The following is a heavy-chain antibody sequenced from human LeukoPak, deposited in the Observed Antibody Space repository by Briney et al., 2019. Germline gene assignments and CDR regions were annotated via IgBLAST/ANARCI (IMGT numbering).Heavy chain of an antibody. V-gene: IGHV3-30*02. J-gene: IGHJ2*01. D-gene: IGHD2-15*01. Sequence: PGGSLRLSCAASGFTFSSYGMHWVRQAPGKGLEWVAFMHYDGNIKYYADSVKGRFTISRDISKNTLSLQMSSLRAEDKAVYYCAKDACSGGTCYGGWYCDLWGHGTLVTVSS. CDR1: GFTFSSYG. CDR3: AKDACSGGTCYGGWYCDL. CDR2: MHYDGNIK.